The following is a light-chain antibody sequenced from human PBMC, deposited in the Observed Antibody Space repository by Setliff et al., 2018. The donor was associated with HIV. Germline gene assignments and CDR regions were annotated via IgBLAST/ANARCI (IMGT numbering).Light chain of an antibody. CDR1: SSDVGGYNF. CDR2: DVT. V-gene: IGLV2-11*01. Sequence: QSVLTQPRSVSGSPGQSVTISCTGTSSDVGGYNFVSWYQQRPGKAPKLMMYDVTKRPSGVPDRFSGSKSGNTASLTISGLQAEDEADYYCCSYAGSHTFVFGTGTKV. J-gene: IGLJ1*01. CDR3: CSYAGSHTFV.